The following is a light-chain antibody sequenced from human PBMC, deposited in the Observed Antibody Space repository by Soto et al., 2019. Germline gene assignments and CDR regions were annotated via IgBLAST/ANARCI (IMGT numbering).Light chain of an antibody. J-gene: IGLJ2*01. V-gene: IGLV1-40*01. CDR1: SSNIGAGYD. Sequence: QSVLTQPPSVSGAPGQRVTISCTGSSSNIGAGYDVHWYQQLPGTAPKLLIYGNSNRPSGVPDRFSGSKSGTSAPLAITGLQAEDEADYYCQSYDSSLSGSKFGGGTKLT. CDR2: GNS. CDR3: QSYDSSLSGSK.